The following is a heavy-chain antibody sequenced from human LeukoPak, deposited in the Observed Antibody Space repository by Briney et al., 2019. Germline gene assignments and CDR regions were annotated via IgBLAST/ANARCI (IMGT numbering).Heavy chain of an antibody. CDR1: GGSFRDYF. CDR2: INHRGSL. J-gene: IGHJ4*02. D-gene: IGHD2-2*01. CDR3: ARAHKSCISDSCYAPPGY. V-gene: IGHV4-34*01. Sequence: SETLSLTCAVYGGSFRDYFWSWIRQPPGKGLEWIGDINHRGSLSYNPSLKSRVTISVDTSKNQFSLQMRSVTAADTADYFCARAHKSCISDSCYAPPGYWGQGIPVTVSP.